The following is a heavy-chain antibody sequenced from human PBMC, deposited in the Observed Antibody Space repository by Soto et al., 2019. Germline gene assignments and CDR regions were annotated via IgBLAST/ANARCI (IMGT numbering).Heavy chain of an antibody. CDR1: GFTFENYA. J-gene: IGHJ6*02. D-gene: IGHD3-3*01. Sequence: AESLRLSCVASGFTFENYAMSWVRQAPGKGLEWVSAISGSGGTTYYSDSVKGRFTISRDNSKNTVYMQMNDLRVEDAAEYFCAKDSWAIFGVPAGEYYAMDVWGQGTTVTVSS. CDR3: AKDSWAIFGVPAGEYYAMDV. CDR2: ISGSGGTT. V-gene: IGHV3-23*01.